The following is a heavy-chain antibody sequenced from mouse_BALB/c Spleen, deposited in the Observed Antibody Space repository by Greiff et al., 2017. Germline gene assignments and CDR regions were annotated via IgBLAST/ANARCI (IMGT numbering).Heavy chain of an antibody. V-gene: IGHV2-9-2*01. CDR3: VRSNWSYWYFDV. D-gene: IGHD4-1*01. CDR2: IWTGGGT. J-gene: IGHJ1*01. CDR1: GFSLTSYD. Sequence: VHLVESGPGLVAPSQSLSITCTVSGFSLTSYDISWIRQPPGKGLEWLGVIWTGGGTNYNSAFMSRLSISKDNSKSQVFLKMNSLQTDDTAIYYCVRSNWSYWYFDVWGAGTTVTVSS.